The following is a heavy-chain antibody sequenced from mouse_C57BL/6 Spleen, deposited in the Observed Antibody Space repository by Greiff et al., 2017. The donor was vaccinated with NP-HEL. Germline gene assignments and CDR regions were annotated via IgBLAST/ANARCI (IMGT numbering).Heavy chain of an antibody. CDR3: ARADPYYAKDY. J-gene: IGHJ4*01. CDR1: GYTFTDYY. V-gene: IGHV1-26*01. CDR2: INPNNGGT. Sequence: EVQLQQSGPELVKPGASVKISFKASGYTFTDYYMNWVKQSHGKSLEWIGDINPNNGGTSYNQKFKGKATLTVDKSSSTAYMELRSLTSEDSAVYYCARADPYYAKDYWGQGTSVTVAS.